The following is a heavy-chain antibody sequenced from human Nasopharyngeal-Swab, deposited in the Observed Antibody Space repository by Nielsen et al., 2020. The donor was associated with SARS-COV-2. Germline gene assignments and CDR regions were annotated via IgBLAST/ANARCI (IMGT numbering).Heavy chain of an antibody. D-gene: IGHD5-12*01. Sequence: GESLKISCAATGFTFGAYWMHWVRQTSGKGLVWASRIEGDGSSTYYADSVSGRFTISRDNARNTLYLQMNSLRVDDTAVYYCARGGYFYHGAFDIWGQGTMVTVSS. CDR3: ARGGYFYHGAFDI. CDR1: GFTFGAYW. J-gene: IGHJ3*02. CDR2: IEGDGSST. V-gene: IGHV3-74*01.